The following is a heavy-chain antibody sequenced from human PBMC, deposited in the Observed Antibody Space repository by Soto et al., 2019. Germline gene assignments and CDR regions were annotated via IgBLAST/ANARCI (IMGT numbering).Heavy chain of an antibody. V-gene: IGHV4-34*01. D-gene: IGHD3-3*01. CDR1: GGSFSGYY. CDR3: ARDREIRFLDLGPRNFDL. J-gene: IGHJ2*01. Sequence: QVQLQQWGAGLLKPSETLSLTCAVYGGSFSGYYWSWIRQPPGKGLEWIGEINHSGSTNYNPSLKSRVTISVDTSKNQFSLKLSSVTAADTAVYYCARDREIRFLDLGPRNFDLWGRGTLVTVSS. CDR2: INHSGST.